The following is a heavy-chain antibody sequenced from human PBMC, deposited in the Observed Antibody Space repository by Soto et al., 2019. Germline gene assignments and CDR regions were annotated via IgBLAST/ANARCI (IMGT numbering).Heavy chain of an antibody. D-gene: IGHD4-17*01. V-gene: IGHV2-70*11. Sequence: GSGPTLVNPTQTLTLTCTFSGFSLSTSGMCVSWIRQPPGKALEWLARIDWDDDKYYSTSLKTRLTISKDTSKNQVVLTMTNMDPVDTATYYCARISAYGDYSIHRGQGTLVTVLS. CDR2: IDWDDDK. CDR1: GFSLSTSGMC. J-gene: IGHJ4*02. CDR3: ARISAYGDYSIH.